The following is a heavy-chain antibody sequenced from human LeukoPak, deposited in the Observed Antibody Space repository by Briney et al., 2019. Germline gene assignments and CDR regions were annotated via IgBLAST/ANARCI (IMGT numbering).Heavy chain of an antibody. CDR2: ISSNGGST. J-gene: IGHJ4*02. Sequence: GGSLGLSCAASGFTFSSYAMHWVRQAPGKGLEYVSAISSNGGSTYYANSVKGRFTISRDNSKDTLYLQMGSLRAEDMAVYYCARERQNKDFWSGGDYWGQGTLVTVSS. V-gene: IGHV3-64*01. CDR3: ARERQNKDFWSGGDY. D-gene: IGHD3-3*01. CDR1: GFTFSSYA.